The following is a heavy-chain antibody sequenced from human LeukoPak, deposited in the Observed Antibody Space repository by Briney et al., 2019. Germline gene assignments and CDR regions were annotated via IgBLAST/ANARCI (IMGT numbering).Heavy chain of an antibody. D-gene: IGHD3-10*01. Sequence: SETLSLTCTVSGGSISSSSYYWGWIRQPPGKGLEWIGSIYYRGSTYYNPSLKSRVTISVDTSKNQFSLKLSSVAAADTAVYYCARERITMVRGVPNGYGYWGQGTLVTVSS. J-gene: IGHJ4*02. CDR1: GGSISSSSYY. CDR3: ARERITMVRGVPNGYGY. CDR2: IYYRGST. V-gene: IGHV4-39*07.